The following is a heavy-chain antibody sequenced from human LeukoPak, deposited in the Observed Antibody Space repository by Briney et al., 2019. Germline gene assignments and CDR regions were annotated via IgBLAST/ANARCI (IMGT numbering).Heavy chain of an antibody. J-gene: IGHJ3*02. V-gene: IGHV3-53*04. Sequence: QSGGSLRLSCAASGFTVSSNYMSWVRQAPGKGQEWVSVIYSGGSTYYADSVKGRFTISRHNSKNTLYLQMNSLRAEDTAVYYCARGGDYVWGSHTDHDAFDIWGQGTMVTVSS. CDR2: IYSGGST. D-gene: IGHD3-16*01. CDR3: ARGGDYVWGSHTDHDAFDI. CDR1: GFTVSSNY.